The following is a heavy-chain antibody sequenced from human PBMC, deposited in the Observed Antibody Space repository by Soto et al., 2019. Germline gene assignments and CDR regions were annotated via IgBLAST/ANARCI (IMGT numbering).Heavy chain of an antibody. V-gene: IGHV3-48*03. Sequence: EVQPVESGGGLVQPGGSLRLSCAASGFTFSSYEMNWVRQAPGKGLEWVSYISSSGSTIYYADSVKGRFTISRDNAKNSLYLQMNSLRAEDTAVYYCAREGPMVRGVIDYWGQGTLVTVSS. CDR2: ISSSGSTI. CDR3: AREGPMVRGVIDY. CDR1: GFTFSSYE. J-gene: IGHJ4*02. D-gene: IGHD3-10*01.